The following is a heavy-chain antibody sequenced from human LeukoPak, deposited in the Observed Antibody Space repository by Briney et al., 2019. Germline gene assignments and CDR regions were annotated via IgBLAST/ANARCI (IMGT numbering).Heavy chain of an antibody. D-gene: IGHD6-19*01. Sequence: ASVKVSCKASGYTFTSYYMHWVRQAPGQGLECMGIINPSVGSTSYAQKLQGRVTMTRDMSTSTVYMELSSLRSEDTAVYYCARDSIPSSGWHKYYFDYWGQGTLVTVSS. J-gene: IGHJ4*02. CDR2: INPSVGST. CDR3: ARDSIPSSGWHKYYFDY. CDR1: GYTFTSYY. V-gene: IGHV1-46*01.